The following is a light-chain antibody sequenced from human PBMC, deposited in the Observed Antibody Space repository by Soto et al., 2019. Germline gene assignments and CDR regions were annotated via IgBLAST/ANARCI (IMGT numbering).Light chain of an antibody. CDR3: QPSYSTPLT. CDR2: AAS. J-gene: IGKJ4*01. V-gene: IGKV1-39*01. CDR1: QSISSY. Sequence: DIPMTQSPSSLSASVGDRVTITCRASQSISSYLNWYQQKPGKAPKLLIYAASSLQSGVPSRFSGSGSGTDFTLTIISLQPEDFATYYCQPSYSTPLTFGGGTQVEIK.